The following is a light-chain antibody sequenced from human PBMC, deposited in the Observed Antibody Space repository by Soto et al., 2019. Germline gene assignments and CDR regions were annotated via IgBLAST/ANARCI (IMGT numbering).Light chain of an antibody. J-gene: IGLJ1*01. CDR2: DVS. CDR3: SSYTDRNNLV. Sequence: QSALTQSPSASGSPGQSVTISCTGTSSDIGGYNSVSWYQQHPGKAPKVMIYDVSKRPSGVPDRFSGSKSGNTASLTVSALQAEHEADYYCSSYTDRNNLVFGTGTKLTVL. CDR1: SSDIGGYNS. V-gene: IGLV2-8*01.